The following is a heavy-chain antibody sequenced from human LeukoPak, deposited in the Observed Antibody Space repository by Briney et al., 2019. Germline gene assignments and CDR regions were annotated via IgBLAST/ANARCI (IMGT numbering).Heavy chain of an antibody. D-gene: IGHD3-22*01. CDR3: AREGYYDSNGYYNCYFDL. Sequence: SETLSLTCTVSGGSISSYYWSWIRQPPGKGLEWIGYIYYTGSINYNPSLKSQVTISVDTSKNQFSLKLSSVTAADTAVYYCAREGYYDSNGYYNCYFDLWGRGTLVTVSS. CDR1: GGSISSYY. CDR2: IYYTGSI. V-gene: IGHV4-59*01. J-gene: IGHJ2*01.